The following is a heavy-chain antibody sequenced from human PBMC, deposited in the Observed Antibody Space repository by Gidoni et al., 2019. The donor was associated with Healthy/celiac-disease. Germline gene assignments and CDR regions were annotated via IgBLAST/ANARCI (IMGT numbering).Heavy chain of an antibody. CDR3: AREVDDYYDSSGTFDY. J-gene: IGHJ4*02. D-gene: IGHD3-22*01. Sequence: QVQLVESGGGVVQPGRSLRLACAASGFTFSSYGMHWVRQAPGKGLEWVAVIWYDGSNKYYADSVKGRFTISRDNSKNTLYLQMNSLRAEDTAVYYCAREVDDYYDSSGTFDYWGQGTLVTVSS. V-gene: IGHV3-33*01. CDR2: IWYDGSNK. CDR1: GFTFSSYG.